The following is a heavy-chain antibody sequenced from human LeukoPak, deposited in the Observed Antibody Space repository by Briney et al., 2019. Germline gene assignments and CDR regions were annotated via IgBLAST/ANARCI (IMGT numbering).Heavy chain of an antibody. CDR1: GFTFSDYY. Sequence: GGSLRLSCAASGFTFSDYYMSWIRQAPGKGLEWVSYISRSGSTIYYADSVKGRFTISRDSSKNTLFLQMNRLRPEDAAVYYCAKAPVTTCRGAYCYPFDYWGQGTLVTVSS. V-gene: IGHV3-11*01. CDR2: ISRSGSTI. D-gene: IGHD2-21*01. CDR3: AKAPVTTCRGAYCYPFDY. J-gene: IGHJ4*02.